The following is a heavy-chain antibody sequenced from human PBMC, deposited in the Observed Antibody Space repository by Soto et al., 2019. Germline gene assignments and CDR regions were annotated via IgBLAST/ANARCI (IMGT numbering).Heavy chain of an antibody. J-gene: IGHJ4*02. CDR1: GYTFTGYY. Sequence: ASVKVSCKASGYTFTGYYMHWVRQAPGQGLEWMGWINPNSGGTNYAQKFQGRVTMNRDTSISTAYMELSRLRSDDTAVYYCARNGGYSYGSSDYWGQGTLVTVSS. V-gene: IGHV1-2*02. CDR3: ARNGGYSYGSSDY. D-gene: IGHD5-18*01. CDR2: INPNSGGT.